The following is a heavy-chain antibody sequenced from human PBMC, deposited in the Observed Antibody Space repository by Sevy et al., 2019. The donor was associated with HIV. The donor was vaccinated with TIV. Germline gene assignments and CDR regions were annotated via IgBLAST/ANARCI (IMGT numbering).Heavy chain of an antibody. V-gene: IGHV4-30-2*01. CDR3: ARALYDFWSGYYQPTFDY. J-gene: IGHJ4*02. D-gene: IGHD3-3*01. Sequence: SETLSLTCAVSGGSISSGGYSWSWIRQPPGKGLEWIGYIYHSGSTYYNPSLKSRVTISVDRSKTQFSRKLSSVTAAVTAVYYCARALYDFWSGYYQPTFDYWGQGTLVTVSS. CDR1: GGSISSGGYS. CDR2: IYHSGST.